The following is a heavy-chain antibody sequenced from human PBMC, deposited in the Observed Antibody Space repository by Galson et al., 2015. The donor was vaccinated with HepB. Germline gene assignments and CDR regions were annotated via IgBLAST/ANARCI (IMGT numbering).Heavy chain of an antibody. V-gene: IGHV5-51*03. D-gene: IGHD6-6*01. CDR1: GSSFPSYW. J-gene: IGHJ4*02. CDR2: IYPGDSDT. CDR3: ARLGDEYSCSSGLVY. Sequence: QSGAEVKKPGESLKISRTGSGSSFPSYWIGWVRQMPGKGLEWMGIIYPGDSDTRYSPSFKCQVTISADKSISTAYLQWSSLKASDTAMYYCARLGDEYSCSSGLVYWCQGTLVTVSS.